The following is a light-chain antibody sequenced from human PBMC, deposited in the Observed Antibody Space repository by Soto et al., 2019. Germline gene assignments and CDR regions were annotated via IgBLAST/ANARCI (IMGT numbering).Light chain of an antibody. J-gene: IGKJ2*01. CDR2: WAS. V-gene: IGKV4-1*01. CDR1: QSVLYSSSKNNC. Sequence: DIVMTQSPDSLAVSLGERATINCKSSQSVLYSSSKNNCLAWYQQKPGQPPNLLIYWASTRESGVPDRFSGSGSGTDFTLTISNLQAEDVAVYYCQQYYSSPYTFGQGTKLEIK. CDR3: QQYYSSPYT.